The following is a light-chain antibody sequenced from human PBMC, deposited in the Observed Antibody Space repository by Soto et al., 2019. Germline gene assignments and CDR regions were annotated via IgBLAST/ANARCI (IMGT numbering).Light chain of an antibody. CDR3: QQYNNWPQT. V-gene: IGKV3-15*01. Sequence: EILMTHSPATLSVSPGSRATLSCRASQSVSSNLAWYQQKPGQAPRLLIYGASTRATGIPARFSGSGSGTEFTLTISSLQSEDFAVYYCQQYNNWPQTFGQGTKVDIK. CDR1: QSVSSN. J-gene: IGKJ1*01. CDR2: GAS.